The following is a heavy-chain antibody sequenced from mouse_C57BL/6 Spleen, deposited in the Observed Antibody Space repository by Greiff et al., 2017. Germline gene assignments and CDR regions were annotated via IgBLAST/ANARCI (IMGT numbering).Heavy chain of an antibody. CDR3: TGGSSSYAMDY. V-gene: IGHV14-1*01. CDR1: GFNIKDYY. CDR2: IDPEDGDT. D-gene: IGHD1-1*01. J-gene: IGHJ4*01. Sequence: DVKLQESGAELVRPGASVKLSCTASGFNIKDYYMHWVKQRPEQGLEWIGRIDPEDGDTEYAPKFQGKVTMTADTSSNTAYLQLSSLTSEDTAIYYCTGGSSSYAMDYWGQGTSVTVSS.